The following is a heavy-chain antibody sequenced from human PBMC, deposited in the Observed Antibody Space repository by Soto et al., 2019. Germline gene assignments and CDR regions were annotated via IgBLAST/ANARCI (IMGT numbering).Heavy chain of an antibody. J-gene: IGHJ5*02. CDR2: ISPSGGDT. D-gene: IGHD7-27*01. CDR3: ARGWGSPDP. V-gene: IGHV3-23*01. Sequence: GGSLRLSCSASGFTFSSYAMHWVRQAPGKGLEWVSSISPSGGDTYYADSVKGRVTISRDNSINTLYLQMDSLRVEDTALYYCARGWGSPDPWGQGTLVTVSS. CDR1: GFTFSSYA.